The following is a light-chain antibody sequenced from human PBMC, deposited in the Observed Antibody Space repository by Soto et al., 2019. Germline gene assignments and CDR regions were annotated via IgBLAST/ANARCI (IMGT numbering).Light chain of an antibody. J-gene: IGLJ2*01. CDR2: EVT. CDR1: SSDVGGYNY. V-gene: IGLV2-14*01. Sequence: QSVLTQPASVSGSPGQSITISCTGTSSDVGGYNYVSWYQQHPGKAPKLMIFEVTNRPSGVSNRFSGSKSGNTASLTISGLQAEDEAEYHCAAWDDSLNGPVFGGGTKLTVL. CDR3: AAWDDSLNGPV.